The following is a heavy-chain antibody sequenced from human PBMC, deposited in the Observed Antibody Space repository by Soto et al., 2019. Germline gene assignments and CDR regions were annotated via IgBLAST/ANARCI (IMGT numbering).Heavy chain of an antibody. Sequence: GGSLRLSCAASGFTFSSYAMSWVRQAPGKGLEWVSAISGSGGSTYYADSVKGRFTISRDNSKNTLYLQMNSLRAEDTAVYYCAKDRWYSSGLTVFDYWGQGTLVTVSS. J-gene: IGHJ4*02. V-gene: IGHV3-23*01. CDR2: ISGSGGST. CDR3: AKDRWYSSGLTVFDY. D-gene: IGHD6-19*01. CDR1: GFTFSSYA.